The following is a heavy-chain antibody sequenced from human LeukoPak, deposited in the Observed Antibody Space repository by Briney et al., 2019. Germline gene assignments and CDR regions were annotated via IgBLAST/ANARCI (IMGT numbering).Heavy chain of an antibody. D-gene: IGHD2-8*01. CDR1: GGTFSSYA. V-gene: IGHV1-69*06. CDR2: IIPIFGTA. CDR3: ARVLLIQGGNWFDS. Sequence: GASVKVSCKASGGTFSSYAISWVRQAPGQGLEWMGGIIPIFGTANYAQKFQGRVTITADKSTSTAYMELSSLRSEDTAVYYCARVLLIQGGNWFDSWGQGTLVTVSS. J-gene: IGHJ5*01.